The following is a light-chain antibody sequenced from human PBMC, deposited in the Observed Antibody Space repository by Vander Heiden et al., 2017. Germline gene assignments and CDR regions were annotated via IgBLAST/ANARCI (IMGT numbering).Light chain of an antibody. Sequence: EIALTQSPGTLSLSPGESATLPCRASQSVSSSYLDWYQQKPGQAPRLLIDGASSRATGIPDRFSGSGSRTDFTLTISRLEPEDVAVYYCQQYGSSPYTFGQGTKLEIK. CDR1: QSVSSSY. V-gene: IGKV3-20*01. J-gene: IGKJ2*01. CDR2: GAS. CDR3: QQYGSSPYT.